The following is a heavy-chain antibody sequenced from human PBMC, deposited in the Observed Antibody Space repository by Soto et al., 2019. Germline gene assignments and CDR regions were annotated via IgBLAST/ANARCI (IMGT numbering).Heavy chain of an antibody. Sequence: EVQVLDSGGGLVQPGGSQRLSCEASGFTFSNYAMCWVRQAPGKGLEWVSTISATGSTLYADSVKGRFTISRDNSKNRVYLQMNFLRAEDTAVYYCAKVSNKWAVAQRGYFDYWGQGTLVTVSS. D-gene: IGHD6-19*01. J-gene: IGHJ4*02. CDR1: GFTFSNYA. CDR2: ISATGST. V-gene: IGHV3-23*01. CDR3: AKVSNKWAVAQRGYFDY.